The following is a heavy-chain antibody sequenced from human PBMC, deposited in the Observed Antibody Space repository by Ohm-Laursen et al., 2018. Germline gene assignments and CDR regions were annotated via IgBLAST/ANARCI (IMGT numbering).Heavy chain of an antibody. CDR2: ISWNSGSI. CDR1: GFTFDDYA. V-gene: IGHV3-9*01. Sequence: SLRLSCAASGFTFDDYAIHWVRQAPGKGLEWVSGISWNSGSIGYADSVKGRFTTSRDNAKNSLYLQMNSLRAEDTALYYCAKSLSWYVLDYWGQGTLVTVSS. D-gene: IGHD6-13*01. CDR3: AKSLSWYVLDY. J-gene: IGHJ4*02.